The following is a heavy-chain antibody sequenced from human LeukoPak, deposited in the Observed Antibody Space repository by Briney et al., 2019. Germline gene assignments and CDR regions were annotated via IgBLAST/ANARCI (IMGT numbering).Heavy chain of an antibody. CDR1: GYSFTSYW. Sequence: GESLKISCKGSGYSFTSYWIGWVRQAPGQGLEWMGWINTNTGNPTYAQGFAGRFVFSLDTSVSTAYLQISSLKAEDTAVYYCASQLDSSGLYGGAYAFDIWGQGTMVTVSS. D-gene: IGHD3-22*01. CDR2: INTNTGNP. V-gene: IGHV7-4-1*02. CDR3: ASQLDSSGLYGGAYAFDI. J-gene: IGHJ3*02.